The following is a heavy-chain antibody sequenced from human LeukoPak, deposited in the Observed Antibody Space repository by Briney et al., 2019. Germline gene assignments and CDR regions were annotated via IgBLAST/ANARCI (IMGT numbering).Heavy chain of an antibody. D-gene: IGHD3-10*01. CDR2: IIPILGIA. J-gene: IGHJ4*02. Sequence: SVKVSCKASGGTFSSYAISWVRQAPGQGLEWMGRIIPILGIANHAQKFQGRVTITADKSTSTAYMELSSLRSEDTAVYYCASYYYGSGSHNWGQGTLVTVSS. V-gene: IGHV1-69*04. CDR3: ASYYYGSGSHN. CDR1: GGTFSSYA.